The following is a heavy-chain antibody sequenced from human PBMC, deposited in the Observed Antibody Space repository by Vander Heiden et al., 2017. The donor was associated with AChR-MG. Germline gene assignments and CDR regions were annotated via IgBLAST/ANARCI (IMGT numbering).Heavy chain of an antibody. D-gene: IGHD6-13*01. CDR2: ISAYNSNT. CDR3: ARDVLRFSSSWCPPSY. J-gene: IGHJ4*02. V-gene: IGHV1-18*01. Sequence: QVQLAQPGAEVKKPGASVKAFCKASGYTCTHYGIRWGRQAPGQGLEWMGWISAYNSNTDYAQKLQGRVTMTTDTSTSTAYMELRSLRSDDTAVYYCARDVLRFSSSWCPPSYWGQGTLVAVSS. CDR1: GYTCTHYG.